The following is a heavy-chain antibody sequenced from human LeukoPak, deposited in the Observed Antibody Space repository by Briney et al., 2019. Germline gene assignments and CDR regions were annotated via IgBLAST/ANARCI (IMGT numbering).Heavy chain of an antibody. V-gene: IGHV3-23*01. Sequence: GGSLRLSCAASGFTFISYAMSWVRQAPGKGLEWVSAISGSGGSTYYADSVKVRFTVSRDNSKNTLYLQMKSLKAQDAAVCYCANRPVFSYYYVSSGGFDYWGQGTLVTVSS. CDR3: ANRPVFSYYYVSSGGFDY. CDR1: GFTFISYA. CDR2: ISGSGGST. J-gene: IGHJ4*02. D-gene: IGHD3-22*01.